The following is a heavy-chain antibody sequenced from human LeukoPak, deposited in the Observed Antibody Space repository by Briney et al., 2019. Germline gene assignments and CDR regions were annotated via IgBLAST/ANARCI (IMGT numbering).Heavy chain of an antibody. CDR3: ARAKVYYGSGSYYLLDY. J-gene: IGHJ4*02. Sequence: SETLSLTCTVSGGSISSSSYYWGWIRQPPWKGLEWIGSIYYSGSTNYNPSLKSRVTISVDTSKNQFSLKLSSVTAADTAVYYCARAKVYYGSGSYYLLDYWGQGTLVTVSS. CDR1: GGSISSSSYY. V-gene: IGHV4-39*07. CDR2: IYYSGST. D-gene: IGHD3-10*01.